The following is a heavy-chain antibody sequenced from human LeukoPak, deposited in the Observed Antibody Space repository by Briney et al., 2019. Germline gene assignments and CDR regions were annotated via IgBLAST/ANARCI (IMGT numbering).Heavy chain of an antibody. CDR3: ASGVFTVWGSYRRDY. Sequence: PGGSLRLSCAASGFTFSDYYMSWVRQAPGKGLEWVSVIYSGGSTYYADSVKGRFTISRDNSKNTLYLQMNSLRAEDTAVYYCASGVFTVWGSYRRDYWGQGTLVTVSS. V-gene: IGHV3-53*01. J-gene: IGHJ4*02. CDR1: GFTFSDYY. CDR2: IYSGGST. D-gene: IGHD3-16*02.